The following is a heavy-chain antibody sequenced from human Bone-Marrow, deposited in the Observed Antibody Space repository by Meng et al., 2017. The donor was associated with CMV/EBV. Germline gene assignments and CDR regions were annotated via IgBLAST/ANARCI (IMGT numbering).Heavy chain of an antibody. CDR2: ISSSGSTI. V-gene: IGHV3-11*04. Sequence: GGSLRLSCAASGFTFSDYYMSWIRQAPGKGLEWLSYISSSGSTIYYADSVKGRFTISRDNAKNSVFLQLSSLRVEDTAVYYCARDLRHQLLYGYYYGMDVWGQGTTVTVSS. CDR3: ARDLRHQLLYGYYYGMDV. CDR1: GFTFSDYY. D-gene: IGHD2-2*02. J-gene: IGHJ6*01.